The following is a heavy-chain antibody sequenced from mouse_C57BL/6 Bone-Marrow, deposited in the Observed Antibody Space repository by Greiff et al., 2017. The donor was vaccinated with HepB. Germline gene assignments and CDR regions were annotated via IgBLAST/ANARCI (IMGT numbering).Heavy chain of an antibody. CDR3: TRLDGFYYLFDV. V-gene: IGHV1-15*01. D-gene: IGHD1-1*01. CDR2: IDPETGGT. CDR1: GYTFTDYE. Sequence: QVHVKQSGAELVRPGASVTLSCKASGYTFTDYEMHWVKQTPGHGLEWIGAIDPETGGTAYNQKFKGKAILTADKSSSTAYMELRSLTSEDSAVYYCTRLDGFYYLFDVWGTGTTVTVSS. J-gene: IGHJ1*03.